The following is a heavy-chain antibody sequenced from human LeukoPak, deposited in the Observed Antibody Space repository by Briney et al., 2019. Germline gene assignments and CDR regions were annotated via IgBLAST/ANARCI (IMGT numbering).Heavy chain of an antibody. CDR2: LIPIYGSA. V-gene: IGHV1-69*13. Sequence: ASVKVSCKASGGSFTFTSHAISWVRQAPGQGLEWMGGLIPIYGSANYAQKFQGRVTITLDESTRTVYMELSSLRPEDSAVHYCAGFFYDNSGDAFDIWGQGTMVTVSS. CDR1: GGSFTFTSHA. CDR3: AGFFYDNSGDAFDI. J-gene: IGHJ3*02. D-gene: IGHD3-22*01.